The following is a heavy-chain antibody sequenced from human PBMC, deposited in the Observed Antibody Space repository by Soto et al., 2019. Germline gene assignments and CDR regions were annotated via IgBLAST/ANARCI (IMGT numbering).Heavy chain of an antibody. Sequence: PGGSLRLSCAASGFTFDDYAMHWVRQAPGKGLEWVSGISWNSGSIGYADSVKGRFTISRDNAKNSLYLQMNSLRAEDTALYYCTRYCSSTSCYETGDYYYGMDVWGQGATVTVSS. J-gene: IGHJ6*02. CDR3: TRYCSSTSCYETGDYYYGMDV. D-gene: IGHD2-2*01. V-gene: IGHV3-9*01. CDR1: GFTFDDYA. CDR2: ISWNSGSI.